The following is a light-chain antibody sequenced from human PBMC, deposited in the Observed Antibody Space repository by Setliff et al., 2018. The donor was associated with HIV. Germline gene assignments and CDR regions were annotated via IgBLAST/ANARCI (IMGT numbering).Light chain of an antibody. CDR3: QQYNSYPWT. Sequence: DIQMTQSPSTLSASVGDRVTITCRASQSISSWLAWYQQKPGKAPKLVIYKASSLESGVPSRFSGGGSGTEFTLTISSLQPDDFATYYCQQYNSYPWTFGQGTKVDIK. CDR1: QSISSW. J-gene: IGKJ1*01. CDR2: KAS. V-gene: IGKV1-5*03.